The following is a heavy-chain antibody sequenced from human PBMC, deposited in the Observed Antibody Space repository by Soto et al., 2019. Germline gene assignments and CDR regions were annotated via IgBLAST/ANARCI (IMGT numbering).Heavy chain of an antibody. CDR3: AKGRAAAGMEYFDL. V-gene: IGHV3-23*01. Sequence: EVQVLESGGGLVQPGGSLRLSCAASGFTFSTYAMSWVRQAPGKGLEWVSGISGSGGSTYYADCVKGRFTISRDNSKKTLFLQMSSLRAEDTAVYFCAKGRAAAGMEYFDLWGRGTLVTVSS. CDR2: ISGSGGST. J-gene: IGHJ2*01. D-gene: IGHD6-13*01. CDR1: GFTFSTYA.